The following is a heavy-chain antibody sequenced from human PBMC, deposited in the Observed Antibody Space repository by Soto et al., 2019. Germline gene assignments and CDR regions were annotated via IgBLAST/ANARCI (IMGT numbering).Heavy chain of an antibody. CDR1: GDSIRRGSY. CDR3: AGIVVEEAAQFDH. Sequence: SETLSLTCTVSGDSIRRGSYWGWIRQPPGKGLEWIGYIFYRGTTFYNPSLRSRVTISQDTSKNQFSLNLSAVTAADTAIYFCAGIVVEEAAQFDHWGQGTPVTVSS. D-gene: IGHD2-15*01. V-gene: IGHV4-31*03. J-gene: IGHJ4*02. CDR2: IFYRGTT.